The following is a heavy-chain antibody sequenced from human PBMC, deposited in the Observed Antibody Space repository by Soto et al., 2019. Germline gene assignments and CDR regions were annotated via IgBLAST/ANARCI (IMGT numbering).Heavy chain of an antibody. CDR3: ARSQGSSTSLEIYYYYYYGMDV. D-gene: IGHD2-2*01. CDR1: GGTFSSYA. Sequence: QVQLVQSGAEVKKPGSSVKVSGKASGGTFSSYAISWVRQAPGQWLEWMGGIIPISDTTNYAQKFQGRVTITADESTSTAYMELSSLRSEDTAVYYCARSQGSSTSLEIYYYYYYGMDVWGQGTTVTVSS. V-gene: IGHV1-69*01. J-gene: IGHJ6*02. CDR2: IIPISDTT.